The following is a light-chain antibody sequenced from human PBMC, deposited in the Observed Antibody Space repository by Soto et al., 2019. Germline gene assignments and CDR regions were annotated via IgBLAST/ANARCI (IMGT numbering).Light chain of an antibody. CDR3: QQYDSFSVT. CDR2: EAT. Sequence: DIQMTQSPSSVSASVGDTVTITCRASQGLKFLAWYQQKPGKAPRLLIYEATNLQSGVPPRFSGSGSGTEFTLTISSRQPDDFATYYCQQYDSFSVTFGQGTRLEIK. J-gene: IGKJ5*01. CDR1: QGLKF. V-gene: IGKV1-5*01.